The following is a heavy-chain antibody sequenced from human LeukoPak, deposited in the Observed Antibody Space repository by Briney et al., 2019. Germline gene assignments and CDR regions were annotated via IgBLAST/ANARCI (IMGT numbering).Heavy chain of an antibody. J-gene: IGHJ4*02. D-gene: IGHD3-22*01. CDR3: VTDGADYYDSTGYPIYFDY. V-gene: IGHV3-21*01. CDR2: ISSSSTYI. Sequence: GGSLRLSCAASGFTFSNYNMNWVRQAPGKGLEWVSCISSSSTYIYYADSVKGRFTISRDNAKNSLYLQMNSLRAEDTAVYYCVTDGADYYDSTGYPIYFDYWGQGTLVTVSS. CDR1: GFTFSNYN.